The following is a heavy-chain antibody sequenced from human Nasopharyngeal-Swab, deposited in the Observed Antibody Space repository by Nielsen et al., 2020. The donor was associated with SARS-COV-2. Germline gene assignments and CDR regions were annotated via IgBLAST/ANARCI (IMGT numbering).Heavy chain of an antibody. CDR2: INTNTGNS. CDR3: ARGHDTSDY. Sequence: WVRQAPGQGLEWMGWINTNTGNSTYAQGFTGRFVFSLDTSVSTAYLQISSLKAEDTAVYHCARGHDTSDYWGQGTLVTVSS. V-gene: IGHV7-4-1*02. D-gene: IGHD3-9*01. J-gene: IGHJ4*02.